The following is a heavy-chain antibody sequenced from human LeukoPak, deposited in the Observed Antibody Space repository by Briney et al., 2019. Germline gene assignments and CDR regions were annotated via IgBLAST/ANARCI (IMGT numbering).Heavy chain of an antibody. V-gene: IGHV1-18*01. J-gene: IGHJ4*02. D-gene: IGHD3-22*01. Sequence: ASVKVSCKASGYTFTSYGISWVRQAPGQGLEWMGWISAYNGNTNYAQKLQGRVTMTTDTSTSTAYMELSSLRSEDTAVYYCAREYSSAMDFDYWGQGTLVTVSS. CDR2: ISAYNGNT. CDR3: AREYSSAMDFDY. CDR1: GYTFTSYG.